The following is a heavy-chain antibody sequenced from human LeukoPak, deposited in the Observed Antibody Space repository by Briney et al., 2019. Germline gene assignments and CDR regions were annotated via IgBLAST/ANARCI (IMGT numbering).Heavy chain of an antibody. J-gene: IGHJ4*02. V-gene: IGHV4-39*07. CDR1: GGSISSSSYY. CDR2: IFYSGST. Sequence: SETLSLTCTVSGGSISSSSYYWGWIRQPPGKGLERIGSIFYSGSTYYNPSLKSRVTISVDTSKNQFSLGLSSVTAADTAVYYCARYYRPAYYFDYWGQGALVTVSS. D-gene: IGHD2/OR15-2a*01. CDR3: ARYYRPAYYFDY.